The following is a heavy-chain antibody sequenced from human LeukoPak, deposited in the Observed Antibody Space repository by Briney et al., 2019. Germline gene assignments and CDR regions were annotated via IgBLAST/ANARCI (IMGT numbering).Heavy chain of an antibody. J-gene: IGHJ4*02. D-gene: IGHD3-22*01. CDR2: INPSGGST. Sequence: ASVKVSCKASGGTFSSYAISWVRQAPGQGLEWMGIINPSGGSTSYAQKFQGRVTMTRDTSTSTVYMELSSLTSEDTAVYYCARVGDSDYYDSSGYYYWGQGTLVTVSS. CDR1: GGTFSSYA. V-gene: IGHV1-46*01. CDR3: ARVGDSDYYDSSGYYY.